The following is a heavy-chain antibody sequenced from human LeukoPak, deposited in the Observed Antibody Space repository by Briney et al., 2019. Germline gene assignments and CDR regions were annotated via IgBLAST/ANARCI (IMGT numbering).Heavy chain of an antibody. V-gene: IGHV1-8*01. D-gene: IGHD6-13*01. CDR3: ARGILRQQLVHTY. Sequence: ASVKVSCKASGYTFTSYDINWVRQATGQGLEWMGWMNPNGGNTGYAQKFQGRVTMTRNTSISTAYMELSSLRSEDTAVYYCARGILRQQLVHTYWGQGTLVTVSS. J-gene: IGHJ4*02. CDR1: GYTFTSYD. CDR2: MNPNGGNT.